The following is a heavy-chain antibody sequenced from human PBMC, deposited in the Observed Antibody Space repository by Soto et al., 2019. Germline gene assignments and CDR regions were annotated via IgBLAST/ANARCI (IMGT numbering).Heavy chain of an antibody. CDR2: IYHTGST. CDR1: GGSVSSNNW. D-gene: IGHD3-10*01. Sequence: QVQLQESGPGLVKPSGTLSLTCAVSGGSVSSNNWWSWVRQPPGKGLEWIGEIYHTGSTNYNPALXXXVXXSIDKSKTQFSLKPSPVTAAATAVYYCAGLISSGEVISSDPWGQGTLVTVSS. J-gene: IGHJ5*02. V-gene: IGHV4-4*02. CDR3: AGLISSGEVISSDP.